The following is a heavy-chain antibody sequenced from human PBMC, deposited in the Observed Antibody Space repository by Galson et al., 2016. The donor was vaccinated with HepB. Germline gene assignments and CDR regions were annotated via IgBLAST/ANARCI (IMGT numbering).Heavy chain of an antibody. V-gene: IGHV3-23*01. D-gene: IGHD3-3*01. CDR2: ISGSGGRT. J-gene: IGHJ6*02. CDR3: AKDEFLEGDYYYYGMDF. CDR1: AGTFKNYA. Sequence: SLRLSCAVSAGTFKNYAMNWVRQAPGKGLEWVAAISGSGGRTSYEDSVGGGFTISIDNSKNPLYLKMTSLRTEDKAVYYCAKDEFLEGDYYYYGMDFWGQGTTVTVSS.